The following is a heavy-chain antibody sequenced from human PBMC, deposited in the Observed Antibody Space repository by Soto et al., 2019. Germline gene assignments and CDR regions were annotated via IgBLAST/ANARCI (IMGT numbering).Heavy chain of an antibody. CDR3: ARLSNYYGSGSYYIAPAYYYYYYMDV. CDR2: IYYSGST. Sequence: SETLSLTCTVSGGSISSSSYYWGWIRQPPGKGLEWIGSIYYSGSTYYNPSLKSRVTISVDTSKNQFSLKLSSVTAADTAVYYCARLSNYYGSGSYYIAPAYYYYYYMDVWGKGTTVTVSS. J-gene: IGHJ6*03. D-gene: IGHD3-10*01. CDR1: GGSISSSSYY. V-gene: IGHV4-39*01.